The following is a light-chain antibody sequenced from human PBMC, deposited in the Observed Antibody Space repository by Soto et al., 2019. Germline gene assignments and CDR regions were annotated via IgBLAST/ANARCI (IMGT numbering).Light chain of an antibody. J-gene: IGKJ2*01. Sequence: EIVLTQSPATLSVSPWERATLSCRASQSVNQKLGWYQQKPGQAPRLLSYVASYRATGSPARFSGSGSGTEYTLTISNLQAEDFAVYYCQQFNNWPHTFGQGTKVDIK. CDR2: VAS. V-gene: IGKV3-15*01. CDR3: QQFNNWPHT. CDR1: QSVNQK.